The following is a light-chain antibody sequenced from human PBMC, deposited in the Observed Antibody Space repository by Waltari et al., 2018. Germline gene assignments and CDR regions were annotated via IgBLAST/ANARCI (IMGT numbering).Light chain of an antibody. CDR3: QQYADLPWT. V-gene: IGKV1-33*01. Sequence: DIQMTQSPSSLSASVGDRFTITCQASQDISSYLNWYQQKPGKAPKLLISAASNLETGVPSRFSGSRSGTDFTFTITSLQSEDIATYHCQQYADLPWTFGQGTKVEIK. CDR2: AAS. CDR1: QDISSY. J-gene: IGKJ1*01.